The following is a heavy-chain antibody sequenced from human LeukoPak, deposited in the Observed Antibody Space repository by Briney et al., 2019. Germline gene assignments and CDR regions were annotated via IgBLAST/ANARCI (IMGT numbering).Heavy chain of an antibody. D-gene: IGHD1-26*01. CDR1: GFTFSSYW. CDR3: ARAVEWELLTF. J-gene: IGHJ4*02. Sequence: GGSLRLSCAASGFTFSSYWMHWVRQAPGKGLVWVSRINSDGSSTSYADSVKGRFTISRDNAKNTLYLQMSSLRAEDTAVYYCARAVEWELLTFWGQGTLVTVSS. V-gene: IGHV3-74*01. CDR2: INSDGSST.